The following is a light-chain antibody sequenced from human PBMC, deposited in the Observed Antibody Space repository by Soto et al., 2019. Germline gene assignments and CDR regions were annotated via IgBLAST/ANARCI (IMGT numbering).Light chain of an antibody. V-gene: IGLV2-14*01. CDR1: SSDVCGYNY. CDR3: SSYTSSSTPYYV. Sequence: SVLTQPASVSGSPGQAITISCTGTSSDVCGYNYVSWYQQHPGKAPKLMIYDVSNRPSGVSNRFSGSKSGNTASLTISGLQAEDEADYYCSSYTSSSTPYYVFGTGTKVTVL. J-gene: IGLJ1*01. CDR2: DVS.